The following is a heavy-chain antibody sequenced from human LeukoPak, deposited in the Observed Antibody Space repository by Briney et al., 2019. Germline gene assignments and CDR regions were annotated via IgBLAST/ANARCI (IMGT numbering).Heavy chain of an antibody. V-gene: IGHV1-2*02. CDR1: GYTFTGHY. Sequence: ASVKVSCKPSGYTFTGHYMHCVRQAPGRGPEWMGWINPNSGDINYAQKFQGRVTMTRDTSISTAYMELSRLRSDDTAVYYCARPDGDSGGNYGCWGQGTLVTVSS. CDR2: INPNSGDI. J-gene: IGHJ4*02. CDR3: ARPDGDSGGNYGC. D-gene: IGHD4-23*01.